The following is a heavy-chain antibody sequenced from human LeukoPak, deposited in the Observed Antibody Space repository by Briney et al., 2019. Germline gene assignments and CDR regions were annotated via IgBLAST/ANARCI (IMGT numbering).Heavy chain of an antibody. V-gene: IGHV5-10-1*01. Sequence: GESLKISCKGSGYSFTSYWISWVRQMPGKGLEWMGRIDRSDSYTNYSPSFQGHVTISADKSISTAYLQWSSLKASDTAMYYCARLRVEMATIYYYGMDVWGQGTTVTVSS. CDR3: ARLRVEMATIYYYGMDV. J-gene: IGHJ6*02. CDR1: GYSFTSYW. D-gene: IGHD5-24*01. CDR2: IDRSDSYT.